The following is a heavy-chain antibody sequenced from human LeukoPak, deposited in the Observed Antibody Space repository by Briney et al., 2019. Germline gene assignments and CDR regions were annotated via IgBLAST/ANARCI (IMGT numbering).Heavy chain of an antibody. CDR3: ARVSSYVVWGSYGAGGVDY. D-gene: IGHD3-16*01. J-gene: IGHJ4*02. CDR1: GFTFSSYG. V-gene: IGHV3-33*01. CDR2: IWYDGSNK. Sequence: PGRSLRLSCAASGFTFSSYGMHWVRQAPGKGLEWVAVIWYDGSNKYYADSVKGRFTISRDNSKNTLYLQMNSLRAEDTAVYYCARVSSYVVWGSYGAGGVDYWGQGTLVTVSS.